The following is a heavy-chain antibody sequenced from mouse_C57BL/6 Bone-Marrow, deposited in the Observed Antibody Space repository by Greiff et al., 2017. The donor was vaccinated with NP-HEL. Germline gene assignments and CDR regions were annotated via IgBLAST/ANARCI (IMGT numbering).Heavy chain of an antibody. V-gene: IGHV2-9-1*01. D-gene: IGHD2-3*01. CDR2: IWTGGGT. CDR1: GFSLTSYA. Sequence: VKLEESGPGLVAPSQSLSITCTVSGFSLTSYAISWVRQPPGKGLEWLGVIWTGGGTNYNSALKSRLSISKDNSKSQVFLKMNSLQTDDTARYYCARPIYDGYYFYAMDYWGQGTSVTVSS. J-gene: IGHJ4*01. CDR3: ARPIYDGYYFYAMDY.